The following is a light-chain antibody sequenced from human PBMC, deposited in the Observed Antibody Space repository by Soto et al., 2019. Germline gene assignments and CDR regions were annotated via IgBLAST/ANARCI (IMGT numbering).Light chain of an antibody. J-gene: IGKJ1*01. CDR2: DAF. V-gene: IGKV1-5*01. CDR1: QSISSW. CDR3: QQYKSYPRT. Sequence: DIQMTQSPSTLPASVGDRVTITCRAGQSISSWLAWYQQKPGKAPKLLIYDAFSLQSGVPSRFSGSGSGAEFTLTISSLQPDDSATYYCQQYKSYPRTFGHGTKVDIK.